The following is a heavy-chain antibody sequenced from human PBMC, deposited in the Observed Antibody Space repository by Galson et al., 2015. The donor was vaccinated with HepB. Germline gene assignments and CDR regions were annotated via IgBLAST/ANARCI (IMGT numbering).Heavy chain of an antibody. CDR2: ISSSGGTI. J-gene: IGHJ6*02. CDR3: ARDTDYGDYVPNYRYYYGMDV. Sequence: SLRLSCAASGSTFSRYSMNWVRQAPGKGLDWVSYISSSGGTIYYADSVRGRFTISRDNAKNSLYLQMNSLRAEDTAVYYCARDTDYGDYVPNYRYYYGMDVWGQGTAVTVSS. CDR1: GSTFSRYS. V-gene: IGHV3-48*04. D-gene: IGHD4-17*01.